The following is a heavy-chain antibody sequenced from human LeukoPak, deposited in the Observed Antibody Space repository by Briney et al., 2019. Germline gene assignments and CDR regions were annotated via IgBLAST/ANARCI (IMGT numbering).Heavy chain of an antibody. CDR3: AKPSPYDSSGYYYATSKANFDY. V-gene: IGHV3-23*01. D-gene: IGHD3-22*01. CDR2: IGGSGGST. J-gene: IGHJ4*02. CDR1: GFTFSSYA. Sequence: GGSLRLSCAASGFTFSSYAMSWVRQAPGKGLEWVSAIGGSGGSTYYADSVKGRFTISRDNSKNTLYLQMNSLRAEDTAVYYCAKPSPYDSSGYYYATSKANFDYWGQGTLVTVSS.